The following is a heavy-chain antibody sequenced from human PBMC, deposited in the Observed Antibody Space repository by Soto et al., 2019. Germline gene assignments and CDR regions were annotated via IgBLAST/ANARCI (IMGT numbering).Heavy chain of an antibody. CDR3: TINADV. V-gene: IGHV4-59*01. CDR1: GGSISSYY. J-gene: IGHJ6*02. Sequence: SETLSLTCTVSGGSISSYYWSWIRQPPGKGLELIGYIYYSGSTNYNPSLKSRVTISVDTSKNQFSLKMNSVTAADTAVYYCTINADVWGQGTTVTVSS. CDR2: IYYSGST.